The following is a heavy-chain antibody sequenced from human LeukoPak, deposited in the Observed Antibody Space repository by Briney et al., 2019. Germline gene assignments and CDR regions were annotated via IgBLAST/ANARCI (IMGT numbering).Heavy chain of an antibody. CDR2: INHSGST. J-gene: IGHJ4*02. V-gene: IGHV4-34*01. CDR3: ARGVGFSSSWYRY. D-gene: IGHD6-13*01. Sequence: PSETLSLTSAVYGGSFSGYYWSWIRQPPGKGLEWIGEINHSGSTNYNPSLKSRVTISVDTSKNQFSLKLSSVTAADTAVYYCARGVGFSSSWYRYWGQGTLVTVSS. CDR1: GGSFSGYY.